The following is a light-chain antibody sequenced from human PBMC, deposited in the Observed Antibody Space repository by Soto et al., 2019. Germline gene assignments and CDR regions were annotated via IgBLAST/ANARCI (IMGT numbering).Light chain of an antibody. CDR2: KAS. CDR1: QSINNW. J-gene: IGKJ1*01. V-gene: IGKV1-5*03. CDR3: QQYESFPRT. Sequence: DIHMTQSPSTLSASVGDRVTITCRASQSINNWLAWYQQKPGKAPKLFIFKASTLESGVPSRFSGSGSGTEFTLSISSLQPDDFATYFCQQYESFPRTFGQGTKVEIK.